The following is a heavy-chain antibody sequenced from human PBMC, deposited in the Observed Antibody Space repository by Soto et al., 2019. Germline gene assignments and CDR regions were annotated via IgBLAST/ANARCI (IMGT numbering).Heavy chain of an antibody. CDR2: ISGSGDRT. D-gene: IGHD3-22*01. CDR1: GITISNYP. Sequence: EVQLLESGGGLVQPGGSLRLSCAASGITISNYPMSWVRQAPGKGLDWGSGISGSGDRTYYADSAKGRFTNFKDISRNSLALQLDSQGVEDTAVYFCGKDDGGYPSTSPHWGQGTLVTVSS. V-gene: IGHV3-23*01. CDR3: GKDDGGYPSTSPH. J-gene: IGHJ4*02.